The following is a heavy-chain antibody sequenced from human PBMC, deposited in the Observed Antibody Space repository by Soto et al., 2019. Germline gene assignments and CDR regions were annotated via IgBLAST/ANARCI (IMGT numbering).Heavy chain of an antibody. J-gene: IGHJ6*02. CDR2: ISSSSSTI. D-gene: IGHD3-9*01. CDR3: ARDEVRYFDWLSSGRGYYYYGMDV. Sequence: PGGSLRLSCAASGFTFSSYSMNWVRQAPGKGLEWVSYISSSSSTIYYADSVKGRFTISRDNAKNSLYLQMNSLRDEDTAVYYCARDEVRYFDWLSSGRGYYYYGMDVWGQGTTVTVSS. V-gene: IGHV3-48*02. CDR1: GFTFSSYS.